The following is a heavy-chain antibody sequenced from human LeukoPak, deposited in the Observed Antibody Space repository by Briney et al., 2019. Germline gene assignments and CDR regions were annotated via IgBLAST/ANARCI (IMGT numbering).Heavy chain of an antibody. CDR2: INHSGST. J-gene: IGHJ5*02. D-gene: IGHD6-13*01. CDR3: ATGIAAADNWFDP. Sequence: SETLSLTCTVSGGSISSGSYYWSWIRQPPGKGLEWIGEINHSGSTNYNPSLKSRVTISVDTSKNQFSLKLSSVTAADTAVYYCATGIAAADNWFDPWGQGTLVTVSS. V-gene: IGHV4-39*07. CDR1: GGSISSGSYY.